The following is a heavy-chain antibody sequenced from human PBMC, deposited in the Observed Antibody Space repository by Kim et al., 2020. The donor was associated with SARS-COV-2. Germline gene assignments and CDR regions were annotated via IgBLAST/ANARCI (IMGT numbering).Heavy chain of an antibody. J-gene: IGHJ4*02. CDR2: IKSKTDGGTT. CDR1: GFTFSNAW. V-gene: IGHV3-15*01. D-gene: IGHD5-12*01. CDR3: TTDLWGYSGYDSLIDY. Sequence: GGSLRLSCAASGFTFSNAWMSWVRQAPGKGLEWVGRIKSKTDGGTTDYAAPVKGRFTISRDDSKNTLYLQMNSLKTEDTAVYYCTTDLWGYSGYDSLIDYWGQGTLVTVSS.